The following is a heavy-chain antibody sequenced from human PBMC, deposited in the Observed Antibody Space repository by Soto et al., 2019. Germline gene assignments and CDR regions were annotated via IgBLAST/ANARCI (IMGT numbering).Heavy chain of an antibody. Sequence: EVQLLESGGGLVQPGGSLRLSCAASGLTFSCCAMSWVRQAPGKGLEWVSTVNGSGGRTYYVASVKGRFTISRDNSESTLYLQMNSLRAEDTAVYYCAKDHDRGGFMDVWGRGTTVTDSS. CDR2: VNGSGGRT. V-gene: IGHV3-23*01. CDR1: GLTFSCCA. D-gene: IGHD6-25*01. J-gene: IGHJ6*02. CDR3: AKDHDRGGFMDV.